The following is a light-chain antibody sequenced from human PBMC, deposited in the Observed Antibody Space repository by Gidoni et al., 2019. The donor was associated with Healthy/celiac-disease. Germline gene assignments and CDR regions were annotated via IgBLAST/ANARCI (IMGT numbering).Light chain of an antibody. CDR2: DAS. V-gene: IGKV1-5*01. CDR1: QSISSW. CDR3: QQYNSYPYT. J-gene: IGKJ2*01. Sequence: DIQMPQSPSTLSASVGDRVTITCRASQSISSWFAWYQQKPGKAPKLLIYDASSLESGVPSRFSGSGSGTEFTLTISSLQPDDFATYYCQQYNSYPYTFGQGTKLEIK.